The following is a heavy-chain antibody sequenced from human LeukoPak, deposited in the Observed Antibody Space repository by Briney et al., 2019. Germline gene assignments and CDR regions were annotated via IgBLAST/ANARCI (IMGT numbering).Heavy chain of an antibody. D-gene: IGHD4/OR15-4a*01. V-gene: IGHV1-24*01. CDR1: GYTLTELS. CDR2: FDPEDGET. J-gene: IGHJ4*02. CDR3: ARRAGAYSHPYDY. Sequence: ASVKVSCKVSGYTLTELSMYWVRQAPGKGLEWMGGFDPEDGETIYAQKFQSRVTMTEDTATDTAYMELSSLRSEDTAVYYCARRAGAYSHPYDYWGQGTLVTVSS.